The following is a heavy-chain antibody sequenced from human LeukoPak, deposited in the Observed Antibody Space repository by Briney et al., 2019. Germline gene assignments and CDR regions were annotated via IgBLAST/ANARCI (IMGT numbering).Heavy chain of an antibody. J-gene: IGHJ4*02. Sequence: ASVKVSCKASGYTFTGYYMHWVRQAPGQGLEWMGWINPNSGGTNYAQKFQGRVTMTRDTSISTAYMELSSLRSEDTAVYYCAREPLGSFDYWGQGTLVTVSS. CDR1: GYTFTGYY. D-gene: IGHD3-16*01. CDR3: AREPLGSFDY. V-gene: IGHV1-2*02. CDR2: INPNSGGT.